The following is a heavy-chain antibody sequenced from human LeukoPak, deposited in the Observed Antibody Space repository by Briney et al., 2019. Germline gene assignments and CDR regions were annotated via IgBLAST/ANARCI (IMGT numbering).Heavy chain of an antibody. CDR2: ISSSGSTI. V-gene: IGHV3-11*04. J-gene: IGHJ4*02. Sequence: GGSLRLSCAASGFTFSDYYMSWIRQAPGKGLEWVSYISSSGSTIYYADSVKGRFTISRDNSKNTLYLQMNSLRAEDTAVYYCARGASYASGPYYFDYWGQGTLVTVSS. CDR3: ARGASYASGPYYFDY. D-gene: IGHD2-8*01. CDR1: GFTFSDYY.